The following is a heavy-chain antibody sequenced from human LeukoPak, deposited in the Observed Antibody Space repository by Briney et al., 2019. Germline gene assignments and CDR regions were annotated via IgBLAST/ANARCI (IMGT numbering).Heavy chain of an antibody. CDR2: IGAAGDT. Sequence: PGGSLRLSCAASGFTVSSNYMSWVRQAPGKGLEWVSVIGAAGDTYYLDSLKGRFTISRENAKNSLYLQMNSLRAEDTAVYYCARDGGAGEWYFDLWGRGTLVTVSS. V-gene: IGHV3-13*01. CDR3: ARDGGAGEWYFDL. J-gene: IGHJ2*01. CDR1: GFTVSSNY. D-gene: IGHD7-27*01.